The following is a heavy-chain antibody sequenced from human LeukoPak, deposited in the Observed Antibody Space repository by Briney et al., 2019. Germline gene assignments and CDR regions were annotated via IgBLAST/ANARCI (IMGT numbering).Heavy chain of an antibody. Sequence: ASVKVFCKASGYTFTGYYMHWVRQAPGQGLEWMGWINPNSGGTNYAQKFQGRVTMTRDTSISTAYMELSRLRSDDTAVYYCARDSYDSSGFDYWGQGTLVTVSS. J-gene: IGHJ4*02. CDR2: INPNSGGT. CDR3: ARDSYDSSGFDY. D-gene: IGHD3-22*01. CDR1: GYTFTGYY. V-gene: IGHV1-2*02.